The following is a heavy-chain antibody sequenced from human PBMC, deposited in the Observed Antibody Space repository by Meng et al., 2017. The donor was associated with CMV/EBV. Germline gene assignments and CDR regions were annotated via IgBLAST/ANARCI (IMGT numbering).Heavy chain of an antibody. J-gene: IGHJ4*02. Sequence: ISQQVSPPTRVQTTQHLTLTFYFSWFSLRPSGVGVGWIRQPPGKDLEWLALIYWDDDKRYSPSLKSRLTITKDTSKNQVVLTMTNMDPVDTATYYCARIAAAGRFDYWGQGTLVTVSS. D-gene: IGHD6-13*01. CDR1: WFSLRPSGVG. CDR2: IYWDDDK. CDR3: ARIAAAGRFDY. V-gene: IGHV2-5*02.